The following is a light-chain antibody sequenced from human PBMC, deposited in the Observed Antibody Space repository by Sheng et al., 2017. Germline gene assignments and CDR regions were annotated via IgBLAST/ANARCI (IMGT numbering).Light chain of an antibody. CDR3: QQYGSSPRT. CDR1: QDISNS. Sequence: DIQMTQSPSSLSASVGDRVTITCLASQDISNSLNWYQQKRGKAPKLLIYGASNLETGVQSTFSGSGSGTDFTLTISSLQPEDVATYYCQQYGSSPRTFGQGTKVEIK. J-gene: IGKJ1*01. CDR2: GAS. V-gene: IGKV1-33*01.